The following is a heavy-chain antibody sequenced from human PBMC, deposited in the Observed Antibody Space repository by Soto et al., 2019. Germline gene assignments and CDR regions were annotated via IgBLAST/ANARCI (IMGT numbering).Heavy chain of an antibody. D-gene: IGHD6-19*01. Sequence: GASVKVSCKASGYTFTSYAMHWVRQAPGQRLEWMGWINAGNGNTKYSQKFQGRVTITRDTSASTAYMELSSLRSEDTAVYYCARDGYPPVAGTPRLPWFDPWGQGTLVTVSS. V-gene: IGHV1-3*01. J-gene: IGHJ5*02. CDR3: ARDGYPPVAGTPRLPWFDP. CDR1: GYTFTSYA. CDR2: INAGNGNT.